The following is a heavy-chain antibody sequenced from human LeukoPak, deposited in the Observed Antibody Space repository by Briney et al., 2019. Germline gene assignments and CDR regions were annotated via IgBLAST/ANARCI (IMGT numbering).Heavy chain of an antibody. V-gene: IGHV4-34*01. CDR3: AKVVRAWYVIDS. CDR2: INHSGST. CDR1: GGSFSGYY. J-gene: IGHJ4*02. Sequence: SETLSLTCAVYGGSFSGYYWSWIRQPPGKGLEWIGEINHSGSTNYNPPLKSRVTISVDTSKNQFSLKLSSVTAADTAVYYCAKVVRAWYVIDSWGQGTLVTVSS. D-gene: IGHD6-19*01.